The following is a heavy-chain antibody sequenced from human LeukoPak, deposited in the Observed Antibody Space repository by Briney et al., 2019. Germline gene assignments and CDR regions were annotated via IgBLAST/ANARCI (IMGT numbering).Heavy chain of an antibody. CDR3: ARDYGYYDSSGYSYFDY. V-gene: IGHV3-53*01. Sequence: GGSLRLSCAASGFTVSSNYMSWVRQAPGKGLEWVSVIYSGGSTYYADSVKGRFTVPRDNSKNTLYLQMNSLRAEDTAVYYCARDYGYYDSSGYSYFDYWGQGTLVTVSS. CDR2: IYSGGST. J-gene: IGHJ4*02. D-gene: IGHD3-22*01. CDR1: GFTVSSNY.